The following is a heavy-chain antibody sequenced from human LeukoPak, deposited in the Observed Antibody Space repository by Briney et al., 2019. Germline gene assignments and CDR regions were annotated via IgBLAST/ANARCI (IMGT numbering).Heavy chain of an antibody. D-gene: IGHD7-27*01. CDR2: IYYSGST. CDR3: ARDLGGLGKIDY. CDR1: GGSIGSYY. Sequence: SSETLSLTCTVSGGSIGSYYWSWIRQPPGKGLEWIGYIYYSGSTNYNPSLKSRVTISVDTSKNQFSLRLSSVTAADTAVYYCARDLGGLGKIDYWGQGTLVTVSS. J-gene: IGHJ4*02. V-gene: IGHV4-59*12.